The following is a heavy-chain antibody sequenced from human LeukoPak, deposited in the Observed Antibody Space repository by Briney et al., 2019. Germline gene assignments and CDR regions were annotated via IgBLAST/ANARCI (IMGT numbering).Heavy chain of an antibody. Sequence: PSETLSLTCTVSGGPINNYYWSWIRQPPGKGLEWIGYIYYTGTTKTNPSLKSRVTMSVDTSGSQLSLRLSSVSAADTAVYYCARLDPGYYYYYMDVWGKGTTVTVSS. CDR2: IYYTGTT. V-gene: IGHV4-59*01. D-gene: IGHD3-10*01. CDR3: ARLDPGYYYYYMDV. J-gene: IGHJ6*03. CDR1: GGPINNYY.